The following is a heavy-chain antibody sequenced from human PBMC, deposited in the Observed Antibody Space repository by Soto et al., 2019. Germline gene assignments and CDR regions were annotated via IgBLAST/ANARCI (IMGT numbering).Heavy chain of an antibody. CDR3: AGLSGYAGSPIDY. Sequence: SETLSLTCTVSGGSIISGYWSWIRQPPGKGLEWIGYISYSWNTNTNPSPTLRITMSVDTATSQFSLRLSSATTADTAVYDCAGLSGYAGSPIDYWGQGTLVTVSS. CDR1: GGSIISGY. V-gene: IGHV4-59*01. D-gene: IGHD6-25*01. CDR2: ISYSWNT. J-gene: IGHJ4*02.